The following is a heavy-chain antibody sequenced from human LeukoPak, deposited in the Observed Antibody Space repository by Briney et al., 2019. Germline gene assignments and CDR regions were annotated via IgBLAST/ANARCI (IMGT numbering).Heavy chain of an antibody. D-gene: IGHD3-16*02. Sequence: SETLSLTCTVSGGSISSYYWSWIRQPPGKGLEWIGYIYYSGSTNYNPSLKSRVTMSVDTSKNQSSLKLSSVTAADTAVYYCARLFPSYDYVWGSYRINAFDIWGQGTMVTVSS. V-gene: IGHV4-59*08. CDR2: IYYSGST. J-gene: IGHJ3*02. CDR1: GGSISSYY. CDR3: ARLFPSYDYVWGSYRINAFDI.